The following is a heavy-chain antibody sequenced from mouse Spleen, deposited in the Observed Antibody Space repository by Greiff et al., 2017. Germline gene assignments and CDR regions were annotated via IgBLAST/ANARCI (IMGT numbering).Heavy chain of an antibody. V-gene: IGHV1-64*01. CDR3: ASWRNCYAMDY. J-gene: IGHJ4*01. CDR2: IHPNSGST. CDR1: GYTFTSYW. Sequence: VQLQQPGAELVKPGASVKLSCKASGYTFTSYWMHWVKQRPGQGLEWIGMIHPNSGSTNYNEKFKSKATLTVDKSSSTAYMQLSSLTSEDSAVYYCASWRNCYAMDYWGQGTSVTVSS. D-gene: IGHD4-1*01.